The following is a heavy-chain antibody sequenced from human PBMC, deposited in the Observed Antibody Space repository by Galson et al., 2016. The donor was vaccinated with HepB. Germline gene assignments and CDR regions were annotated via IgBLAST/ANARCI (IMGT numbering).Heavy chain of an antibody. CDR2: VHSSGNT. CDR1: GGSISTYY. V-gene: IGHV4-59*01. D-gene: IGHD1-1*01. J-gene: IGHJ2*01. CDR3: ARELNDSWRDWGFDL. Sequence: SETLSLTCTVSGGSISTYYWSWIRQPPGKGLEWIGYVHSSGNTNYNPSLESRVTISLDTSKSQFSLHLTSVTAADSAIYYCARELNDSWRDWGFDLWGRGPLVAVSS.